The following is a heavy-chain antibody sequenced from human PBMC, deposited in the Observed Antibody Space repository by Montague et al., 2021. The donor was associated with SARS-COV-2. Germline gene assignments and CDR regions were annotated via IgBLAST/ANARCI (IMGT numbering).Heavy chain of an antibody. CDR3: ARLRDIVVVPAAFDY. Sequence: SETLSLTCAVYGGSFSGNYWNWIRQPPGKGLEWIGCIYYSGSTYYNPSLKSRVTISVDTSKNQFSLKLSSVTAADTAVYYCARLRDIVVVPAAFDYWGQGTLVTVSS. CDR1: GGSFSGNY. D-gene: IGHD2-2*01. CDR2: IYYSGST. V-gene: IGHV4-34*01. J-gene: IGHJ4*02.